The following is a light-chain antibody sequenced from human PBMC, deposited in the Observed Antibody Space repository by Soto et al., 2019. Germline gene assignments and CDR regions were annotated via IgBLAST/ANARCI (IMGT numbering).Light chain of an antibody. CDR2: AAS. Sequence: EVVLTQSPGTLSLSPGERATLSCRASQSVTSSYLAWYQQKPGQAPRLLIYAASSRATGIPDRFSGSGSGTDFXLSXXRLEPEDFAVXXXXHYGSSVTWTFGQGTKVEIK. V-gene: IGKV3-20*01. CDR1: QSVTSSY. CDR3: XHYGSSVTWT. J-gene: IGKJ1*01.